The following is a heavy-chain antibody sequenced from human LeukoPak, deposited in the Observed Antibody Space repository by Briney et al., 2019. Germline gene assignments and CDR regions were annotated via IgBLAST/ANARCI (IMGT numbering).Heavy chain of an antibody. J-gene: IGHJ4*02. CDR2: ISYDGSNK. D-gene: IGHD4-17*01. Sequence: GRSLRLSCAASGFTFSSYGMHWVRQAPGKGLEWVAVISYDGSNKYYADSVKGRFTISRDNSKNTLYLQMNSLRAEDTAVYYCAKDVLTSTVTTGCDYWGQGTLVTVSS. CDR1: GFTFSSYG. V-gene: IGHV3-30*18. CDR3: AKDVLTSTVTTGCDY.